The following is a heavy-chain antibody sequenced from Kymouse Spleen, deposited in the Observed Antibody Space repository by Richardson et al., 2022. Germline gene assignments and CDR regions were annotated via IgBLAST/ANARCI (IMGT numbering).Heavy chain of an antibody. V-gene: IGHV4-4*02. Sequence: QVQLQESGPGLVKPSGTLSLTCAVSGGSISSSNWWSWVRQPPGKGLEWIGEIYHSGSTNYNPSLKSRVTISVDKSKNQFSLKLSSVTAADTAVYYCARDYYGSGSYYKGYGMDVWGQGTTVTVSS. CDR2: IYHSGST. J-gene: IGHJ6*02. CDR1: GGSISSSNW. CDR3: ARDYYGSGSYYKGYGMDV. D-gene: IGHD3-10*01.